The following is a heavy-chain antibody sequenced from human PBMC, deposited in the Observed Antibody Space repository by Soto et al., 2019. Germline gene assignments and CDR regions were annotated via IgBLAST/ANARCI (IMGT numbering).Heavy chain of an antibody. CDR2: IYSGGST. V-gene: IGHV3-53*04. CDR1: GFTVSSNY. J-gene: IGHJ3*02. CDR3: ARVVTLVVVEDPDAFDI. D-gene: IGHD2-15*01. Sequence: GGSLRLSCAASGFTVSSNYMSWVRQAPGKGLEWVSVIYSGGSTYYADSVKGRFTISRHNSKNTLYLQMNSLRAEDTAVYYCARVVTLVVVEDPDAFDIWGQGTMVTVSS.